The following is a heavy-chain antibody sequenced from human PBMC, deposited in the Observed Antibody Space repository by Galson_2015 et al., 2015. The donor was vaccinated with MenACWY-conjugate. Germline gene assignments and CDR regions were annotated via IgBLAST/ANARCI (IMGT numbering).Heavy chain of an antibody. CDR3: SRVSKPTVFGLLLPFDAFYV. D-gene: IGHD3-3*01. J-gene: IGHJ3*01. CDR1: GYTFTFYD. V-gene: IGHV1-8*01. Sequence: SVKVSCKASGYTFTFYDMSWVRQTTGQGLECLGWMNPNSGNTGYAQKFQGRVTMTRNTSITKAYMELCSMTSVTAADTAVYYWSRVSKPTVFGLLLPFDAFYVWGQGTMVTVSS. CDR2: MNPNSGNT.